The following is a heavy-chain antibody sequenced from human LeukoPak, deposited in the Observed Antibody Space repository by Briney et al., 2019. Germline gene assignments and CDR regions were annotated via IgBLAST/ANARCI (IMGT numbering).Heavy chain of an antibody. D-gene: IGHD3-10*01. Sequence: GGSLRLSCAASGFTFSSYGMSWVRQAPGKGLEWVSAISGSGGSTYYADSVKGRFTISRDNSKNTLYLQMNSLRAEDTAVYYCAQADGYYGPFDYWGQGTLVTVSS. CDR2: ISGSGGST. V-gene: IGHV3-23*01. J-gene: IGHJ4*02. CDR3: AQADGYYGPFDY. CDR1: GFTFSSYG.